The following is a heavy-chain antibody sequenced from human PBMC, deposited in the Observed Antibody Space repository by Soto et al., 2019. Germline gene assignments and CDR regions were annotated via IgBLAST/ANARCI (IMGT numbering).Heavy chain of an antibody. CDR3: ARLRYYGSGSYSGLDY. V-gene: IGHV5-10-1*01. CDR2: IDPSDSYT. D-gene: IGHD3-10*01. CDR1: GYSFTSYW. Sequence: GESLKISCKGSGYSFTSYWIGWVRQMPGKGLEWMGRIDPSDSYTNYSPSFQGHVTISADKSISTAYLQWSSLKASDTAMYYCARLRYYGSGSYSGLDYWGQGTLVTVSS. J-gene: IGHJ4*02.